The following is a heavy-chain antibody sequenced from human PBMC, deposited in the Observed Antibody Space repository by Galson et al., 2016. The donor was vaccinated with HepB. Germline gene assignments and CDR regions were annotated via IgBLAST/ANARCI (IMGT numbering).Heavy chain of an antibody. CDR1: GGTFSNYA. V-gene: IGHV1-69*01. D-gene: IGHD2-15*01. CDR2: LIAIFGAP. Sequence: SCKASGGTFSNYAINWVRQAPGQGLEWMGGLIAIFGAPTYSQKFLVRVSITADESTNTAYMELSSLRSEDTAVYYCARLLTCCDSGGSCYWFDSWGQGTLVSVSS. J-gene: IGHJ5*01. CDR3: ARLLTCCDSGGSCYWFDS.